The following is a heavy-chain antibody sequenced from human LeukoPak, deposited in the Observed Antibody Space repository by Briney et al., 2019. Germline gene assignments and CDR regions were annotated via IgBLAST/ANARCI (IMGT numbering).Heavy chain of an antibody. D-gene: IGHD6-19*01. CDR2: IKSKTDGGAT. CDR1: GFTFSNVW. Sequence: GGSLRLSCAASGFTFSNVWMSWVRQVPGKGLEWVGRIKSKTDGGATEFTAPVRSRFTISRDDAKNTLCLQMNSLRAEDTAVHYCAKDDKHYISGWTDYWGQGTLVTVSS. J-gene: IGHJ4*02. V-gene: IGHV3-15*01. CDR3: AKDDKHYISGWTDY.